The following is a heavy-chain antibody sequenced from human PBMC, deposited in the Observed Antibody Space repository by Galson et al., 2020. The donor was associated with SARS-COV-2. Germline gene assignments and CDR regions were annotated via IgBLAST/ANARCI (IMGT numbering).Heavy chain of an antibody. CDR2: VNPNSGNS. CDR3: ARGFGSDTSGYYLYYFDY. V-gene: IGHV1-8*01. CDR1: GYTFTSYD. D-gene: IGHD3-22*01. J-gene: IGHJ4*02. Sequence: ASVKVSCKTSGYTFTSYDINWVRQATGQGLEWMGWVNPNSGNSGYAQKFQGRVTMTRDNSIRTAFMELSSLRSEDTAVYYCARGFGSDTSGYYLYYFDYWGQGTLVTVSS.